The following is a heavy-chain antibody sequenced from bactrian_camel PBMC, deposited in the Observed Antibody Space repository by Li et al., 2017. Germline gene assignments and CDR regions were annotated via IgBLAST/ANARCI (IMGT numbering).Heavy chain of an antibody. Sequence: QLVESGGGAVHPGGSLRLSCACSGFAFSTSLMYWVRQAPGKGLEWVSTITSDSTTTIYGDSVKGRFTISRDNAENTVYLQMYSLKPEDTAVYYCVRDRDPEHYYGMDYWGKGTQVTV. CDR1: GFAFSTSL. D-gene: IGHD4*01. J-gene: IGHJ7*01. V-gene: IGHV3S25*01. CDR2: ITSDSTTT.